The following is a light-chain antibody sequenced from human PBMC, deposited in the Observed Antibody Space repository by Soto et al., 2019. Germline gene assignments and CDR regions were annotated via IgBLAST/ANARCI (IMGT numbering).Light chain of an antibody. J-gene: IGKJ4*01. CDR1: QSISTW. CDR3: QQYNTYPLT. Sequence: DLQMTQSPSTLSASVGDRVTITCRASQSISTWLAWYHQKPGKAPKLLIYKASSLESGVPSRFSGSGSGTEFTLTISSLQPDDFATYYCQQYNTYPLTFGGGTTVEIK. V-gene: IGKV1-5*03. CDR2: KAS.